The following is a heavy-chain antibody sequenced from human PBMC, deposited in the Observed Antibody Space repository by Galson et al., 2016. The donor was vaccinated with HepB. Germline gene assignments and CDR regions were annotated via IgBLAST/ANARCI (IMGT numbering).Heavy chain of an antibody. V-gene: IGHV3-23*01. CDR1: GLTFSNYA. CDR3: AKGGGSTWYISPHFVDP. D-gene: IGHD6-13*01. Sequence: LRLSCAASGLTFSNYAMTWVRQAPGQGLEWVSSISGDTTTTYYADSVKGRFTISRDNSKNTFYLQMNSLRAEDTASYYCAKGGGSTWYISPHFVDPWGQGTLVTVSS. J-gene: IGHJ5*02. CDR2: ISGDTTTT.